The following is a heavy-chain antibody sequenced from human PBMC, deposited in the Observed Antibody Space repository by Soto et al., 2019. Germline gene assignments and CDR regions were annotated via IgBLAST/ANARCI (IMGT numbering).Heavy chain of an antibody. J-gene: IGHJ6*02. V-gene: IGHV4-4*02. Sequence: SETLSLTCAVSGGSISSSNWWSWVRQPPGKGLEWIGEIYHSGSTNYNPSLKSRVTISVDKSKNQFSLKLSSVTAADTAVYYCAREDWSDYSYYYGMDVWGQGTTVTVSS. CDR2: IYHSGST. CDR3: AREDWSDYSYYYGMDV. D-gene: IGHD3-3*01. CDR1: GGSISSSNW.